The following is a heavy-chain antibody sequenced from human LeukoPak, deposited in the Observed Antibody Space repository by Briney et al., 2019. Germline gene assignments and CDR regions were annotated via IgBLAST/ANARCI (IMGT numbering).Heavy chain of an antibody. CDR2: INPSGGST. D-gene: IGHD6-13*01. V-gene: IGHV1-46*01. Sequence: ASVKVSCKASGYTFTGYYMHWVRQAPGQGLEWMGIINPSGGSTSYAQKFQGRVTMTRDMSTSTVYMELSSLRSEDTAVYYCASELIAAAGTGLGYYYMDVWGKGTTVTVSS. CDR1: GYTFTGYY. CDR3: ASELIAAAGTGLGYYYMDV. J-gene: IGHJ6*03.